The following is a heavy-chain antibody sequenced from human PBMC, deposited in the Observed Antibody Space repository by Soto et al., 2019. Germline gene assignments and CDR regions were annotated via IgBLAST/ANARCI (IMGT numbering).Heavy chain of an antibody. CDR3: ARLVGYYYYYYMDV. V-gene: IGHV3-66*01. CDR1: GFTVSSNY. J-gene: IGHJ6*03. CDR2: IYSGGST. Sequence: EVQLVESGGGLVQPGGSLRLSCAASGFTVSSNYMSWVRQAPGKGLEWVSVIYSGGSTYYADSVKGRFTISRDNSKNTLYLQMNSLRAEDTAVYYCARLVGYYYYYYMDVWGKGTTVTVSS.